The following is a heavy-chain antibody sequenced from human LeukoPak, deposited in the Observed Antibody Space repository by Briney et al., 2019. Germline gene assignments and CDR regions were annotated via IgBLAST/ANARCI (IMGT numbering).Heavy chain of an antibody. CDR2: ISGSGDNT. D-gene: IGHD2-21*02. V-gene: IGHV3-23*01. CDR3: AKDFVVVPGNVNYFDY. CDR1: GFTVSSNY. J-gene: IGHJ4*02. Sequence: PGGSLRLSCAASGFTVSSNYMSWVRQAPGKGLEWVSAISGSGDNTYYADSVKGRFTVSRDNSKNTPYVQMKSLRAEDTAVYYCAKDFVVVPGNVNYFDYWGQGTLVTVSS.